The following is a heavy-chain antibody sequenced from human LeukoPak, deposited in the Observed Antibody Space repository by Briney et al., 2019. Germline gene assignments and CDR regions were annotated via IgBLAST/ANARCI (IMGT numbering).Heavy chain of an antibody. J-gene: IGHJ4*02. D-gene: IGHD3-10*01. V-gene: IGHV3-7*01. CDR2: IRQDGSEK. CDR1: GFTFSNYW. Sequence: GGSLRLSCAASGFTFSNYWMSWVRQAPGKGLEWVANIRQDGSEKQYVDSVKGRFTISRDNAKNSLYLHMNSLSAEDMAVFFCVRESRSGTSYCGQGPLVPVTS. CDR3: VRESRSGTSY.